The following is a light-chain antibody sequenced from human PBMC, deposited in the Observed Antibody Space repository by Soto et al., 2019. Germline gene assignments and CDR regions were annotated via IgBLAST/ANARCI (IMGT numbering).Light chain of an antibody. CDR1: SSDVGGYNY. Sequence: QSVLTQPASVSGSPGQSITISCTGSSSDVGGYNYVSWYQQHPGKAPKLMIYEVSNRPSGISNRFSGSKSGNTASLTLSGLQAEDEADYYCYSFAGSTTFSYVFGPGTKLTVL. CDR2: EVS. J-gene: IGLJ1*01. V-gene: IGLV2-14*01. CDR3: YSFAGSTTFSYV.